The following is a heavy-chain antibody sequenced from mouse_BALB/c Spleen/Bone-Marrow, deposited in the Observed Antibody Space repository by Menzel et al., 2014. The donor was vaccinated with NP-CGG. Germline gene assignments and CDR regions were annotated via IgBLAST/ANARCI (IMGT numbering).Heavy chain of an antibody. V-gene: IGHV14-3*02. CDR3: ASYYYGHYFDY. Sequence: EVQGVESGAELVKPGASVQLSCTASGFNIKDTYMHWVKQRPEQGLEWIGRIDPANGNTKYDPKFQGKATITADTSSNTAYLQLSSLTSEDTAVYYCASYYYGHYFDYWGQGTTLTVSS. D-gene: IGHD1-1*01. CDR2: IDPANGNT. J-gene: IGHJ2*01. CDR1: GFNIKDTY.